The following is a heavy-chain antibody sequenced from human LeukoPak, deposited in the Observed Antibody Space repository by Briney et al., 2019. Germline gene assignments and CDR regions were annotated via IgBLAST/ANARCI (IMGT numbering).Heavy chain of an antibody. J-gene: IGHJ4*02. CDR2: IYSGGST. Sequence: GGSLRLSCAASGFTVSSNYMSWVRQAPGKGLEWVSVIYSGGSTYYADSVKGRFTISRDNSKNTLYLQMNSLRAEDTAVYYCAKDRGGYNWDCFDYWGQGTLVTVSS. CDR3: AKDRGGYNWDCFDY. D-gene: IGHD5-24*01. V-gene: IGHV3-53*05. CDR1: GFTVSSNY.